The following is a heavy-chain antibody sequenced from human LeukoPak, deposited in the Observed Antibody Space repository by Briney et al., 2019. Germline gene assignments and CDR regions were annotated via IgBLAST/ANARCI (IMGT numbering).Heavy chain of an antibody. Sequence: GGSLRLSCAASGFTFSSYSMNWVRQAPGKGLEWVSSISGRSDSIYYADSGKGRFTISRDNAKNSVYLQVNSLRAEDTAVYYCSLWFGGPRAFDFRGQGTMVTVSS. V-gene: IGHV3-21*04. CDR3: SLWFGGPRAFDF. J-gene: IGHJ3*01. CDR1: GFTFSSYS. CDR2: ISGRSDSI. D-gene: IGHD3-10*01.